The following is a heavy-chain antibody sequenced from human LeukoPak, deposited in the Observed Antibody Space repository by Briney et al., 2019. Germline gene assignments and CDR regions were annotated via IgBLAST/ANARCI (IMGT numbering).Heavy chain of an antibody. CDR1: GASISRSDYF. CDR2: ISYSGST. CDR3: ARFRTGDAFDI. V-gene: IGHV4-39*01. J-gene: IGHJ3*02. D-gene: IGHD7-27*01. Sequence: SETLSLTCTVSGASISRSDYFWGWIRQPPGKGLEWIGGISYSGSTYYSPSLKGRVTISVDTSKNQFSLKLSSVTAADTAVYYCARFRTGDAFDIWGQGTMVTVSS.